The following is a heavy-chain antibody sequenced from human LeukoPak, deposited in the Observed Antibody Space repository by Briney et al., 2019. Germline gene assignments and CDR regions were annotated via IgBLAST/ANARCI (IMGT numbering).Heavy chain of an antibody. Sequence: SETLSLTCTVSGGSISSSSYYWDWIRQPPGKGLEWIGSIYYSGSTYYNPSLKSRVTISVDTSKNQFSLKLSSMTAADTAVYYCARQEGSSSYQTGYWGQGTLVTVSS. CDR3: ARQEGSSSYQTGY. CDR2: IYYSGST. J-gene: IGHJ4*02. CDR1: GGSISSSSYY. D-gene: IGHD6-6*01. V-gene: IGHV4-39*01.